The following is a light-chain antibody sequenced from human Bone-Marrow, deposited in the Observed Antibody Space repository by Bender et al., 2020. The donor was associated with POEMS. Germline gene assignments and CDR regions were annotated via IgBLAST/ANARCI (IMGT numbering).Light chain of an antibody. J-gene: IGLJ2*01. CDR1: KIGGKS. CDR2: DDD. CDR3: SSYIISSILVV. Sequence: SYVLTQPPAVSVAPGQTARIPCGGDKIGGKSVHWYQQKPGQAPVLVVYDDDDRPSGIPERFSGSKSGNTASLTISGLQAEDEADYYCSSYIISSILVVFGGGTKLTVL. V-gene: IGLV3-21*02.